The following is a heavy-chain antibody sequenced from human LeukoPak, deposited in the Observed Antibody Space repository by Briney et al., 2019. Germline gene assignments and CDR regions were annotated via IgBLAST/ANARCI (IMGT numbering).Heavy chain of an antibody. Sequence: SETLSLTCAVYGGSFSGYNWTYIRQPPGKGLEWIGEINHSGSTNYNPSLTSRVTISVDTSMNQFSLKLSSVTAADTAVYYCARGESSRRTPYNYWGRGTLVTVSS. J-gene: IGHJ4*02. V-gene: IGHV4-34*01. CDR3: ARGESSRRTPYNY. CDR2: INHSGST. D-gene: IGHD2-2*01. CDR1: GGSFSGYN.